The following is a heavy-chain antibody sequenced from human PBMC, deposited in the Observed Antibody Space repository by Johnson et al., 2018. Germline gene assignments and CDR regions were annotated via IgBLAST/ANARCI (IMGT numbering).Heavy chain of an antibody. CDR1: GFTFSIYG. J-gene: IGHJ6*03. CDR3: AKAGMMTFGAGRNRDYYMDV. Sequence: VQLVESGGGVVQPGRSLRLSCAASGFTFSIYGIHWVRQAPGKGLEWVAAISFDGSVTHYGESVKGRFTIPRDNSKSTVYVEMNSLRGEDTAVYYCAKAGMMTFGAGRNRDYYMDVWGKGTTVTVSS. D-gene: IGHD3-16*01. V-gene: IGHV3-30*18. CDR2: ISFDGSVT.